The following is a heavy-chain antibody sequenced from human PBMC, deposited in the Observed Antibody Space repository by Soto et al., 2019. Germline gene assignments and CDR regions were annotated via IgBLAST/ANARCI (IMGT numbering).Heavy chain of an antibody. CDR1: GFTFNTYP. D-gene: IGHD3-10*01. Sequence: LRLSCATSGFTFNTYPMTWVRQAPGKGLEWVSSISSTAGRTPSYADSVKGRFAISRDFSDNTVYLQMNNLRVDDTAVYFCAKGVLSFHYGMEVWGQGTTVTVSS. V-gene: IGHV3-23*01. J-gene: IGHJ6*02. CDR2: ISSTAGRTP. CDR3: AKGVLSFHYGMEV.